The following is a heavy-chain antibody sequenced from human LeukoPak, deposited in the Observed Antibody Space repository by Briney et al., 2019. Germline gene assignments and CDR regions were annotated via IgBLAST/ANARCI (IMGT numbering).Heavy chain of an antibody. J-gene: IGHJ6*03. CDR1: GYTFTSYD. D-gene: IGHD1-26*01. CDR2: MNPNSGNT. V-gene: IGHV1-8*03. CDR3: ARGGGGSYGDYYYYYYMDV. Sequence: ASVKVSCKASGYTFTSYDINWVRQATGQGLEGMGWMNPNSGNTGYAQKFQGRVTITRNTSISTAYMELSSLRSEDTAVYYCARGGGGSYGDYYYYYYMDVWGKGTTVTVSS.